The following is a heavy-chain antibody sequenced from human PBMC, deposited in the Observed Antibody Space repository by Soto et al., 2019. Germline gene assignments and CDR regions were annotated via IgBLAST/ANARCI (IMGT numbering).Heavy chain of an antibody. CDR3: ARGGVGAAGGMDV. D-gene: IGHD1-26*01. J-gene: IGHJ6*02. CDR1: GYTFTIYT. CDR2: IIPIFTQT. Sequence: QVQLVQSGAEVKKPGSSVKVSCKSSGYTFTIYTVTWVRQALGQGLEWMGRIIPIFTQTNYAQKFQDRGTITADKSTSTVYMELSGLRYEDTAVYYCARGGVGAAGGMDVWGQGTTVTVSS. V-gene: IGHV1-69*08.